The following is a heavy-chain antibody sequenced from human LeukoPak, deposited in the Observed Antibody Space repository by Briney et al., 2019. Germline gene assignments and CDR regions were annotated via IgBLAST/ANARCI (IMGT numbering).Heavy chain of an antibody. J-gene: IGHJ3*02. CDR2: ISAYNGNT. CDR3: ARPRYCSSTSCYDAFDI. CDR1: GYTFTSYG. Sequence: GASVKVSCKASGYTFTSYGISWVRQAPGQGLEWMGWISAYNGNTNYAQKLQGRVTMTTDTSTSTAYMELRSLRSDDTAVYYCARPRYCSSTSCYDAFDIWGQGTMVTVSS. V-gene: IGHV1-18*01. D-gene: IGHD2-2*01.